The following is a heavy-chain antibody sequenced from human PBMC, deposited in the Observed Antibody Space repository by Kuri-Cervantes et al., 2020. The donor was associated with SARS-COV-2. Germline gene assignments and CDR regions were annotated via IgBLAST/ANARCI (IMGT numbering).Heavy chain of an antibody. J-gene: IGHJ4*02. CDR1: GGSISSSSYY. Sequence: SETLSLTCTVSGGSISSSSYYWGWIRQPPGKGLEWIGSIYYSGSTYYHPSLKSRVTISVDTSKNQFSLKLSSVTAADAAVYYCARLLPLGNLTMMVVVITGGGYFDYWGQGTLVTVSS. CDR3: ARLLPLGNLTMMVVVITGGGYFDY. CDR2: IYYSGST. V-gene: IGHV4-39*01. D-gene: IGHD3-22*01.